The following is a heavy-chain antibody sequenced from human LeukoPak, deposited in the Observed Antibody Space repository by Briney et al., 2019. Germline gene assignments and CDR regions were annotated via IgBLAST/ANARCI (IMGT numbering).Heavy chain of an antibody. Sequence: SVKVSCKASGGTFSSYAISWVRQAPGQGLEWMGGIIPIFGTANYAQKFQGRVTITADESTSTAYMELSNLRSEDTAVYYCARAYSSSWFFDYWGQGTLVTVSS. CDR2: IIPIFGTA. CDR3: ARAYSSSWFFDY. J-gene: IGHJ4*02. V-gene: IGHV1-69*01. D-gene: IGHD6-13*01. CDR1: GGTFSSYA.